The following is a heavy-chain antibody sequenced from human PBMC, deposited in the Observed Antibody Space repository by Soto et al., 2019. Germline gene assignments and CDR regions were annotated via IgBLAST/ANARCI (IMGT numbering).Heavy chain of an antibody. CDR2: INLRGGTT. D-gene: IGHD4-17*01. CDR1: GYNFNQYY. Sequence: QVQLMQSGAEVRKPGASVGLSCETSGYNFNQYYIHWVRQAPGQGLEWTGIINLRGGTTEYAHKFRGRVTVTGDTSTSTAYMELRSLRSEDTAIYFCARGPDDSDVPRWDYWGQGTLVTVSS. CDR3: ARGPDDSDVPRWDY. J-gene: IGHJ4*02. V-gene: IGHV1-46*02.